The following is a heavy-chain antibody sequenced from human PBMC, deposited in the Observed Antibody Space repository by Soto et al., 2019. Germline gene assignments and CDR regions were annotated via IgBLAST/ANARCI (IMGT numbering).Heavy chain of an antibody. CDR3: ARERIAVALGGMDV. J-gene: IGHJ6*02. CDR2: TYYRSKWYY. Sequence: AISGDSVSINSGAWNWIRQSPSRGLEWLGRTYYRSKWYYDYAESVKSRIIISVDTSKNQFSLQLNSVTPEDTAVYYCARERIAVALGGMDVWGQGTTVTVSS. D-gene: IGHD6-19*01. V-gene: IGHV6-1*01. CDR1: GDSVSINSGA.